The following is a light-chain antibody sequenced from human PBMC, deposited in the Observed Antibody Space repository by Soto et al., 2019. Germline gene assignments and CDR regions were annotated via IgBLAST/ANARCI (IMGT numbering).Light chain of an antibody. CDR3: QQYGSSPIT. CDR1: QSVSSSY. V-gene: IGKV3-20*01. Sequence: DIVLTQSPGTLSLSPWERATLSCRASQSVSSSYLAWYQQKPGQAPRLLIYGASSRATGIPDRFSGGGSGTDFTLTITRLEPEDSAVYYCQQYGSSPITFGQGTRL. CDR2: GAS. J-gene: IGKJ5*01.